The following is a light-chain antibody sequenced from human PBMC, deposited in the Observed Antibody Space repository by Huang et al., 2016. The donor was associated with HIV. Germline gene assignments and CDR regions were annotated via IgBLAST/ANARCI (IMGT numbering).Light chain of an antibody. Sequence: EILLTQSPGTLSLSPGQRATLSCRASQSVSSNSLAWYQQKPGQAPRVLISGASTRATGIPDRFSGRGSGRDFSLTISGLQPEDLGIYYCQQYGNSPLTFGGGTKVEI. CDR1: QSVSSNS. CDR3: QQYGNSPLT. V-gene: IGKV3-20*01. CDR2: GAS. J-gene: IGKJ4*01.